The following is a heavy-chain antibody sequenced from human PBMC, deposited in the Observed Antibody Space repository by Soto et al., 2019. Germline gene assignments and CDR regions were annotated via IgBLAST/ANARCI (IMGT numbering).Heavy chain of an antibody. CDR3: AKEVAAGGPFDY. CDR2: INPNNGGT. Sequence: QVQLVQSGAEVKMPGASVKVSCKSSGYTFTGHYLHWVRQAPGQGLEWMGWINPNNGGTNYAQTFQDRVTMTRDTSISTSYMELSRLRSDDTAVYYCAKEVAAGGPFDYWGQGTLVTVSS. J-gene: IGHJ4*02. V-gene: IGHV1-2*02. CDR1: GYTFTGHY. D-gene: IGHD2-15*01.